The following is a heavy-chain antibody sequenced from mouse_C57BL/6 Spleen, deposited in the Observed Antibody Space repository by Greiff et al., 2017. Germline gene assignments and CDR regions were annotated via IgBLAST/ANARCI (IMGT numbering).Heavy chain of an antibody. Sequence: QVQLQQPGAELVKPGASVKLSCKASGYTFTSYWMHWVKQRPGQGLEWIGMIHPNSGSTNYNEKFKSKATLTVDKSSSTAYMQLSSLTSEDSAVYYCARRYEAYYAMGYWGQGTSVTVSS. CDR2: IHPNSGST. D-gene: IGHD2-14*01. V-gene: IGHV1-64*01. CDR3: ARRYEAYYAMGY. CDR1: GYTFTSYW. J-gene: IGHJ4*01.